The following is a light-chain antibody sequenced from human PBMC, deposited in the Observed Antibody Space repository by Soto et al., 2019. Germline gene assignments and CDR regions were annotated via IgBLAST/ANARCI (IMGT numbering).Light chain of an antibody. CDR3: QQYGSSILT. CDR1: QSVTNNY. CDR2: GAS. Sequence: EVVLTQSPGTLSLSPGERATLSCRATQSVTNNYLAWYQQKPGQAPRLIIYGASTRATGIPDRFGGSGSGTDFSLTISRLEPEDFAVYDCQQYGSSILTFGPGTKVDI. V-gene: IGKV3-20*01. J-gene: IGKJ3*01.